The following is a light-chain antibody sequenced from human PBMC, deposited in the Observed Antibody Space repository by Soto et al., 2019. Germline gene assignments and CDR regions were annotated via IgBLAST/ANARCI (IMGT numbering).Light chain of an antibody. J-gene: IGKJ5*01. CDR3: QQYSKWPIT. CDR1: QSVSSN. Sequence: EIVMTQSPATLSVSPGERATLSCRASQSVSSNLAWYQQKPGQAPRLLIYGASTRATGIPARFSGSGSETEFTLTITSLQSEDFAVYHCQQYSKWPITFGQGIRLEIK. V-gene: IGKV3-15*01. CDR2: GAS.